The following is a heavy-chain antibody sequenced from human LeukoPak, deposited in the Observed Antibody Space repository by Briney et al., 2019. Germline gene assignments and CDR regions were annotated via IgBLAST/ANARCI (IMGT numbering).Heavy chain of an antibody. D-gene: IGHD2-15*01. V-gene: IGHV5-51*01. CDR3: ARVAATHTLYYFDY. J-gene: IGHJ4*02. CDR1: GYRFTTYW. Sequence: GESLKISCKGSGYRFTTYWIGWVRQAPGKGLEWMGIIYPGDSDTRYSPFFQGQVTISADKSISTAYLQWSSLKASDTAMYYCARVAATHTLYYFDYWGQGTLVTVSS. CDR2: IYPGDSDT.